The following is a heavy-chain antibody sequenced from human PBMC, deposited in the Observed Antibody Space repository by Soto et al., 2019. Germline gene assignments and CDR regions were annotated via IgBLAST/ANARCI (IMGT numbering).Heavy chain of an antibody. J-gene: IGHJ4*02. CDR2: IKHDAGET. CDR1: GFTFSSYW. D-gene: IGHD3-3*01. V-gene: IGHV3-7*01. Sequence: PVGSLRLSCAASGFTFSSYWMSWVRQAPGKGLEWVVSIKHDAGETYYLDSVKGRFTVSRDNAKNSLYLQMDSLRVEDTAMYYCARDVVTRSYYDFWSGSLFWGQGSLVTVSS. CDR3: ARDVVTRSYYDFWSGSLF.